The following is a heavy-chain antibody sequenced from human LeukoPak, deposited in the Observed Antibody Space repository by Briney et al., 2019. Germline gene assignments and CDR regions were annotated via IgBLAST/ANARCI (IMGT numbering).Heavy chain of an antibody. J-gene: IGHJ3*02. V-gene: IGHV3-23*01. D-gene: IGHD5-12*01. CDR3: AKDRATAPRAFDI. Sequence: GGSLRLSCAASGFTFSSYAMSWVRQAPGKGLEWVSAISGSGGSTYYADSVKGRFTISRDNSKNTLFVQMNSLRAEDTAVYYCAKDRATAPRAFDIWGQGTMVTVSS. CDR2: ISGSGGST. CDR1: GFTFSSYA.